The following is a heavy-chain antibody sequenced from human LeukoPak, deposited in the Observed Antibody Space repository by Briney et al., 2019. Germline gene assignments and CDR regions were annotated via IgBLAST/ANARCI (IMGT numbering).Heavy chain of an antibody. CDR1: GDSISSYY. CDR3: ARRRPAHDAFDI. Sequence: NPSETLSLTCTVSGDSISSYYWSWIRQPPGKGPEWIGYIYYSGTTNYNPSLKSRVTISVDTSKNQFSLKLSSVTAADTAVYYCARRRPAHDAFDIWGQGTLVTVSS. CDR2: IYYSGTT. V-gene: IGHV4-59*01. D-gene: IGHD2-2*01. J-gene: IGHJ3*02.